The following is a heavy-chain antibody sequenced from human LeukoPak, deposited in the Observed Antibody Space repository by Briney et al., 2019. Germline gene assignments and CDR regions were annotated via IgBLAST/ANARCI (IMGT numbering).Heavy chain of an antibody. Sequence: GGSLRLSCAASGFTFSNAWMSWVRQAPGKGLEWVGRIKSKTDGGTTDYAAPVKGRFTISRDDSINTLYLQMNSLKTEDTAVYYCTSDISISSFDYWGQGTLVTVSS. CDR1: GFTFSNAW. CDR3: TSDISISSFDY. D-gene: IGHD1-14*01. J-gene: IGHJ4*02. V-gene: IGHV3-15*01. CDR2: IKSKTDGGTT.